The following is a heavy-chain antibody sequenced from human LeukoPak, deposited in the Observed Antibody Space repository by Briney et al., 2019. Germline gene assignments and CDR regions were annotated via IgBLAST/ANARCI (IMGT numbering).Heavy chain of an antibody. J-gene: IGHJ4*02. V-gene: IGHV1-24*01. CDR3: ARDLSGWGNSVY. Sequence: GASVNVSCKVSGYTLTELSMHWVRQAPGKGLEWMGGFDPEDGETIYAQKFQGRVTMTEDTSTDTAYMELSSLRSEDTAVYYCARDLSGWGNSVYWGQGTLVTVSS. D-gene: IGHD5/OR15-5a*01. CDR2: FDPEDGET. CDR1: GYTLTELS.